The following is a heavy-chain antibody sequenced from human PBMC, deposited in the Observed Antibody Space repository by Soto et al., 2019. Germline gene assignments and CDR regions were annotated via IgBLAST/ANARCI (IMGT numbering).Heavy chain of an antibody. J-gene: IGHJ6*02. D-gene: IGHD3-10*01. Sequence: PGESLKISCKGSGYSFTSYWISWVRQMPGKGLEWMGRIDPSESYTNYSPSFQGHVTISADKSTSTAYLQWSSLKASDTAMYYCARQGTYYYGSGSYGYYYGMDVWGQGTTVTVSS. CDR1: GYSFTSYW. CDR2: IDPSESYT. V-gene: IGHV5-10-1*01. CDR3: ARQGTYYYGSGSYGYYYGMDV.